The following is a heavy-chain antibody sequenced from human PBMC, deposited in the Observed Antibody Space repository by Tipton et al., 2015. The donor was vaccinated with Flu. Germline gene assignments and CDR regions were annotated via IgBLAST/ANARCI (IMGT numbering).Heavy chain of an antibody. V-gene: IGHV4-59*01. CDR3: AREGAVGPQPASYYGGMDV. D-gene: IGHD4-23*01. Sequence: TLSLTCTVSGGSISSYYWSWIRQPPGKGLEWIGYIYYSGSTNYNPSLKSRVTISVDTSKNQFSLKLSSVTAADTAVYYCAREGAVGPQPASYYGGMDVWGQGTTVTVSS. J-gene: IGHJ6*02. CDR2: IYYSGST. CDR1: GGSISSYY.